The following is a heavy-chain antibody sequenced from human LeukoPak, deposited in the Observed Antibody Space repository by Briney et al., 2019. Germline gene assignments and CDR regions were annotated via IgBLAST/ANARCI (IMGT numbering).Heavy chain of an antibody. CDR2: IYHSGST. V-gene: IGHV4-4*02. Sequence: SETLSLTCAVSGGSISSSNWWSWVRQPPGKGLEWIGEIYHSGSTNYNPSLKSRVTISVDKSKNQFSLKLSSVTAADTAVYYCATGGPLLRYFDWSAPGYYHYMDVWGKGTTVTVSS. CDR3: ATGGPLLRYFDWSAPGYYHYMDV. J-gene: IGHJ6*03. CDR1: GGSISSSNW. D-gene: IGHD3-9*01.